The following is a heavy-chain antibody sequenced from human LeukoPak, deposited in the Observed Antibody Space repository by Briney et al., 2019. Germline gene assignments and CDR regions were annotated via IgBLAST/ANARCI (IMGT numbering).Heavy chain of an antibody. CDR3: ARDKVVHTAIPHAFDI. CDR1: GFTFSSYG. CDR2: ISSSSSYI. V-gene: IGHV3-21*01. Sequence: PGGSLRLSYAASGFTFSSYGMHWVRQAPGKGLEWVSSISSSSSYIYYADSVKGRFTISRDNAKNSLYLQMNSLRAEDTAVYYCARDKVVHTAIPHAFDIWGQGTMVTVSS. J-gene: IGHJ3*02. D-gene: IGHD5-18*01.